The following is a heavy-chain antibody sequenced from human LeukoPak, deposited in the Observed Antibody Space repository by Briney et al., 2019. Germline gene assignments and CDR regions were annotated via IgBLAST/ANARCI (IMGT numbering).Heavy chain of an antibody. J-gene: IGHJ4*02. D-gene: IGHD6-6*01. Sequence: ASVKVSCKASGYTFTSYGISWVRQAPGQGLEWIGWISAYNGNTNYAQKLQGRVTMTTDTSTSTAYMELRSLRSDDTAVYYCAISSSPVYYFDYWGQGTLVTVSS. CDR1: GYTFTSYG. CDR3: AISSSPVYYFDY. CDR2: ISAYNGNT. V-gene: IGHV1-18*01.